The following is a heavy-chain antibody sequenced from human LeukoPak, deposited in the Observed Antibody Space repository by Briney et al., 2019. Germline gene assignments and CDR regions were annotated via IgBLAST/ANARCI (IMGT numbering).Heavy chain of an antibody. Sequence: GASVKVSCKASGYTFTGYYMHWVRPAPGQGLEWMGRINPTSRCTNYGQKFQGRVTMTRDTSIRTAYMELSRLKSDDTAVYYCASGREYCSSTSCRAADAFDIWGQGTMVTVSS. D-gene: IGHD2-2*01. CDR3: ASGREYCSSTSCRAADAFDI. CDR2: INPTSRCT. J-gene: IGHJ3*02. V-gene: IGHV1-2*06. CDR1: GYTFTGYY.